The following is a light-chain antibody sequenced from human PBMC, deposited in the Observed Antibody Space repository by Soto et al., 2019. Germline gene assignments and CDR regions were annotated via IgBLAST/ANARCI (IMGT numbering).Light chain of an antibody. V-gene: IGKV3-15*01. Sequence: EIVMTQSPATLSVSPGERATLSCRASQSISSNLAWYQQKPGQAPRLLMFRTSSRATGFPARFSGSGSGTAFTLTISSLQPDDFATYYCQQYNNNFWTFGQGTKVDIK. CDR1: QSISSN. CDR3: QQYNNNFWT. J-gene: IGKJ1*01. CDR2: RTS.